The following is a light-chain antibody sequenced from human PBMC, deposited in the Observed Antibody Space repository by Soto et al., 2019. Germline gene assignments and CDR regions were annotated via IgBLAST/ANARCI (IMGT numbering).Light chain of an antibody. J-gene: IGKJ2*01. Sequence: DIVLTQTPLSSPVTLGQPASISCRSSQSLLHSDGETYLSWLQQRPGQPPRLLIYKISNRFSGVPDRFSGRGAGTEFTLKISRVEAEDVMIYYCMQATTHPPYTFGQGTKLEIK. CDR3: MQATTHPPYT. V-gene: IGKV2-24*01. CDR1: QSLLHSDGETY. CDR2: KIS.